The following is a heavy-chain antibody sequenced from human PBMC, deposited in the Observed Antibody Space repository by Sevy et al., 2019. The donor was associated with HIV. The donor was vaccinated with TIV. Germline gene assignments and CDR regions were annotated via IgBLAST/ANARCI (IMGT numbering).Heavy chain of an antibody. V-gene: IGHV4-38-2*02. J-gene: IGHJ6*02. D-gene: IGHD6-19*01. CDR2: IYHSGST. CDR1: GYSISSGYS. Sequence: SETLSLTCTVSGYSISSGYSWGWIRQPPGKGLEWIGSIYHSGSTYYNPSLKSRVTISVDTSKNQFSLKLSSVTAADTAVYYCAREGYYSSGWYYYYGMDVWGQGTTVTVSS. CDR3: AREGYYSSGWYYYYGMDV.